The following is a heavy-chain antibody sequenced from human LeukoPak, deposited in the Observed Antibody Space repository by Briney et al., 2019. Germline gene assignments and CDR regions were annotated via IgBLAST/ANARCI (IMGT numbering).Heavy chain of an antibody. CDR2: INGDGSST. V-gene: IGHV3-74*01. Sequence: GGSLRLSCAASGFTFSSYWMHWVRQAPGKGLVWVSRINGDGSSTTYVDSVMGRFTISRDNAKNTLDLQMNSVRAEDTAVYYCARGNIAASGIHYWGQGTLVIVSS. CDR1: GFTFSSYW. D-gene: IGHD6-13*01. CDR3: ARGNIAASGIHY. J-gene: IGHJ4*02.